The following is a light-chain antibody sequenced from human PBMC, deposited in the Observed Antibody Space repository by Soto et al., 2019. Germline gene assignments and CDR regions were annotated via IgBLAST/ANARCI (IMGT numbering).Light chain of an antibody. J-gene: IGKJ1*01. Sequence: DIQMTQSPSTLSGSVGDRFTITCRASQTLSSWLAWYQQKPGKAPKLLIYKASTLKSGVPSRFSGSGSGTEFTLTISSLQPDDFATYYCQHYNSYSEAFGQGTKVELK. CDR1: QTLSSW. V-gene: IGKV1-5*03. CDR2: KAS. CDR3: QHYNSYSEA.